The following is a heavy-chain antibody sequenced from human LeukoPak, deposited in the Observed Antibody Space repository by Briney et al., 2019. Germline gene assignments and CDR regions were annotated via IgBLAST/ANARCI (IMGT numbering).Heavy chain of an antibody. V-gene: IGHV1-2*02. CDR3: AREEGSGCYDS. Sequence: ASAKDSCKASGYTFTGYYMNWVRQAHGQGIEWMGWINPNSGGTNYAQKFQGRVTMTRDTSISTAYMELSRLRSDDTAVYYCAREEGSGCYDSWGQGTMVTVSS. CDR1: GYTFTGYY. CDR2: INPNSGGT. D-gene: IGHD6-19*01. J-gene: IGHJ4*02.